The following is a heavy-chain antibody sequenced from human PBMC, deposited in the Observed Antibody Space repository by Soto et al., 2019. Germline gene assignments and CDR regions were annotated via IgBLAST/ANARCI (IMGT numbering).Heavy chain of an antibody. D-gene: IGHD6-19*01. J-gene: IGHJ4*02. CDR1: GGSISSSSYY. CDR2: IYYSGST. CDR3: ASRVYSSGWFDY. V-gene: IGHV4-39*01. Sequence: SETLSLTCTVSGGSISSSSYYWGWIRQPPGKGLEWIGSIYYSGSTYYNPSLKSRVTISVDTSKNQFSLKLSSVTAADTAVYYCASRVYSSGWFDYWGQGTLVTVSS.